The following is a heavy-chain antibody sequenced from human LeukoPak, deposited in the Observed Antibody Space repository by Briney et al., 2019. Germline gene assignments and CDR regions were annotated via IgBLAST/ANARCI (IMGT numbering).Heavy chain of an antibody. CDR3: ARGVVAITMIVVVITRGYYFDY. V-gene: IGHV4-34*01. CDR2: INHSGST. J-gene: IGHJ4*02. CDR1: GGSFSGYY. Sequence: SETLSLTRAVYGGSFSGYYWSWIRQPPGKGLEWIGEINHSGSTNYNPSLKSRVTISVDTSKNQFSLKLSSVTAADTAVYYCARGVVAITMIVVVITRGYYFDYWGQGTLVTVSS. D-gene: IGHD3-22*01.